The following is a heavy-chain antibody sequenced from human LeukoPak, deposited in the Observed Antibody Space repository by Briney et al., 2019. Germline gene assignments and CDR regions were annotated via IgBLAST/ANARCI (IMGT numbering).Heavy chain of an antibody. CDR3: ARDVVVVPAAMANYYYYYMDV. CDR2: ITSSSSYI. CDR1: GFTFSSYT. V-gene: IGHV3-21*01. D-gene: IGHD2-2*01. Sequence: GGSLRLSCAASGFTFSSYTMNWVRQAPGKGPEWVSSITSSSSYIYYADSVKGRFTISRDNARNSLYLQMNSLRAEDTAVYYCARDVVVVPAAMANYYYYYMDVWGKGTTVIISS. J-gene: IGHJ6*03.